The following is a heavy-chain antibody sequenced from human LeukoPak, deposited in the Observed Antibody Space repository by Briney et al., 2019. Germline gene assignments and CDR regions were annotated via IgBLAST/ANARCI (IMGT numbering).Heavy chain of an antibody. D-gene: IGHD4-11*01. J-gene: IGHJ4*02. CDR3: TRSSPPPDYTNAPPFDY. Sequence: PGGSLRLSCAASGFTFSGSNIHWVRQASGKGLEWVGRIGSKANNYATAYAASVKGRFTISRDDSKNTAYLQMNSLKTEDTAVYYCTRSSPPPDYTNAPPFDYWSQGTLVTVSS. V-gene: IGHV3-73*01. CDR1: GFTFSGSN. CDR2: IGSKANNYAT.